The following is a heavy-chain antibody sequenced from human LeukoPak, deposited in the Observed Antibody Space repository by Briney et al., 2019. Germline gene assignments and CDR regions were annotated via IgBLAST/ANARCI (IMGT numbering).Heavy chain of an antibody. CDR3: ARRAYCGGDCYAFDY. J-gene: IGHJ4*02. Sequence: GESLKISCKGSGYSFTSYWIGWVRQMPGKGLEWMGIIYPGDSDTRYSPSFQGQVTISADKSISTAYLQWSSLKASDTAMYYCARRAYCGGDCYAFDYWGQGTLVSVSS. CDR2: IYPGDSDT. V-gene: IGHV5-51*01. D-gene: IGHD2-21*02. CDR1: GYSFTSYW.